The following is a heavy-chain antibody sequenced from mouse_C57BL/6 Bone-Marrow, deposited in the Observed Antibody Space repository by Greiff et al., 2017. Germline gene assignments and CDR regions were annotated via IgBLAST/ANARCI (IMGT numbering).Heavy chain of an antibody. V-gene: IGHV5-17*01. CDR3: ARGDTSYEEAWFAY. Sequence: EVKLVESGGGLVKPGGSLKLSCAASGFTFSDYGMHWVRQAPEKGLEWVAYISSGSSTIYSAVTVKGRFTISRDNAKNTLFLQMTSLRSEVTAVYYCARGDTSYEEAWFAYWGQGTLVTVSA. J-gene: IGHJ3*01. D-gene: IGHD2-12*01. CDR2: ISSGSSTI. CDR1: GFTFSDYG.